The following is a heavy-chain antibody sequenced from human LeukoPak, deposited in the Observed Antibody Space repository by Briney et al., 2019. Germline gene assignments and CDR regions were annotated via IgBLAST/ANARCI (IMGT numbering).Heavy chain of an antibody. D-gene: IGHD3-10*01. CDR1: GVSISSGSNY. J-gene: IGHJ3*02. V-gene: IGHV4-39*07. Sequence: SETLSLTCSVSGVSISSGSNYWGWIRQPPGKTLEWIGSIYSSGSTHYNPSLKSRVIILIDTAKNHFSLSLSSVTAADTAVYYCARSDGYGLVGIWGQGTMVTVSS. CDR3: ARSDGYGLVGI. CDR2: IYSSGST.